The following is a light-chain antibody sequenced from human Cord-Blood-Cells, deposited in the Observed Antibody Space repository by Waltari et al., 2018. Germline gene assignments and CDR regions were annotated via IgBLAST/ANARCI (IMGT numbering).Light chain of an antibody. J-gene: IGKJ2*03. CDR1: PSVLYSSNNKNY. CDR3: QQYYSTPYS. CDR2: WAS. V-gene: IGKV4-1*01. Sequence: DIVMTQSPDSLAVSLGGRATINCKARPSVLYSSNNKNYLAWYQQKPGQPPKLLIYWASTRESGVPDRFSGSGSGTDFTLTISSLQAEDVAVYYCQQYYSTPYSFGQGTKLEIK.